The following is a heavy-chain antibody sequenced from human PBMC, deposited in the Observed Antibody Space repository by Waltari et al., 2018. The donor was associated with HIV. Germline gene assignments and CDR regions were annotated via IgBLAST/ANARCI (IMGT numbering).Heavy chain of an antibody. CDR3: AREDCSGGSCYSVDP. CDR1: GLPFGRYS. V-gene: IGHV3-48*01. Sequence: EVQLVESGGGLVQPGGSLRLSCAASGLPFGRYSMNWVRQAPGKGLEWVSYISSSSSTIYYADSVKGRFTISRDNAKNSLYLQMNSLRAEDTAVYYCAREDCSGGSCYSVDPWGQGTLVTVSS. CDR2: ISSSSSTI. D-gene: IGHD2-15*01. J-gene: IGHJ5*02.